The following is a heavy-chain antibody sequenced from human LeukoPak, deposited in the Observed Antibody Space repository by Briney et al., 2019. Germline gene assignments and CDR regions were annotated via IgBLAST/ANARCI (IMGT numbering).Heavy chain of an antibody. J-gene: IGHJ1*01. CDR2: INPSGGST. CDR1: GYTFTSYY. D-gene: IGHD3-9*01. V-gene: IGHV1-46*01. CDR3: ARERRYFDWLLSPRGYFQH. Sequence: ASVKVSCKASGYTFTSYYMHWVRQAPGQGLEWMGIINPSGGSTSYAQKFQGRVTMTRDTSTSTVCMELSSLRSEDTAVYYCARERRYFDWLLSPRGYFQHWGQGTLVTVSS.